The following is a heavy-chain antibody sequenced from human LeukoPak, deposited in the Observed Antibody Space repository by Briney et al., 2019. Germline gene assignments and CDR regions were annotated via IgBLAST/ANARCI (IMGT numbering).Heavy chain of an antibody. CDR3: ARDTRHYDSSGYFGYYYGMDV. CDR1: GFTFSDYY. D-gene: IGHD3-22*01. J-gene: IGHJ6*02. V-gene: IGHV3-11*01. CDR2: ISSSGSTI. Sequence: GGSLRLSCAASGFTFSDYYMSWIRQAPGKGLEWVSYISSSGSTIYYADSVKGRFTISRDNAKNSLYLQMNSLRAEDTAVYYCARDTRHYDSSGYFGYYYGMDVWGQGTTVTVSS.